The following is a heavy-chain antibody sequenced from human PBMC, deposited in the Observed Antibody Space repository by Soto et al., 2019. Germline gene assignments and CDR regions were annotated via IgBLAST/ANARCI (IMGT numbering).Heavy chain of an antibody. CDR1: GYTFTSYG. CDR2: ISAYNGNT. CDR3: ARNQGVHYYDSSGYRVALYGQH. V-gene: IGHV1-18*01. Sequence: QVQLVQSGAEVKKPGASVKVSCKASGYTFTSYGISWVRQAPGQGLEWMGWISAYNGNTNYAQKLQGRVTMTTDTSTSKAYMELRSLRSDGTAVYYCARNQGVHYYDSSGYRVALYGQHWGQGTLVTVSS. D-gene: IGHD3-22*01. J-gene: IGHJ1*01.